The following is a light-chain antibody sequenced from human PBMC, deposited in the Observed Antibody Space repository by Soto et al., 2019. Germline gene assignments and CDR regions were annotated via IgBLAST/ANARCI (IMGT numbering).Light chain of an antibody. J-gene: IGKJ2*02. CDR1: DIVTIIY. CDR3: QQCDSSPLWT. CDR2: GTS. Sequence: ENVLTQSPGTLSLSPGERDTLSCRATDIVTIIYIFWYQKKPVQTPRLLIFGTSIRAAGIPDRFSGSGSGTDFTLTISRLEPEDFAVYYCQQCDSSPLWTFGQGTKVDIK. V-gene: IGKV3-20*01.